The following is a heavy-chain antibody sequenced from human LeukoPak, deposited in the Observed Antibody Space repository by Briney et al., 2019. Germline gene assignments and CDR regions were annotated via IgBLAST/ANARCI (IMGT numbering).Heavy chain of an antibody. CDR1: GFTFSSYW. V-gene: IGHV3-74*01. D-gene: IGHD5-18*01. CDR2: INSDGSST. CDR3: ARDLRGYSYGHGH. J-gene: IGHJ4*02. Sequence: GGSLRLSCAASGFTFSSYWMHWVRQAPGKGLVWVSCINSDGSSTSYADSVKGRFTISRDNAKNTLYLQMNSLRAEDTAVYYCARDLRGYSYGHGHWGQGTLVTVSS.